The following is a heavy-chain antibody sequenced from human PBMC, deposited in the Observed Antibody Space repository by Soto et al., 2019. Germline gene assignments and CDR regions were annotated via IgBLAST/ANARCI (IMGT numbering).Heavy chain of an antibody. V-gene: IGHV4-39*02. D-gene: IGHD2-15*01. CDR2: IHSSGGT. Sequence: SETLSLTCTVSGASIKSRNYFWGWIRQPPGKGLEFVGSIHSSGGTYYNPSLKSRVTVSVDLSNSHFSLSLKSLTATDTAVYYCGRMAEAATGHTDFDFWGQGTLVTVSS. J-gene: IGHJ4*02. CDR3: GRMAEAATGHTDFDF. CDR1: GASIKSRNYF.